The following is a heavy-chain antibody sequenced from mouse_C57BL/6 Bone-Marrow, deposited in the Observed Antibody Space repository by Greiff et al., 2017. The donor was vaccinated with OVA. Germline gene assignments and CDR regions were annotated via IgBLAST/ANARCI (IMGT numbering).Heavy chain of an antibody. CDR1: GYAFTNYL. CDR3: ARGGDTAN. D-gene: IGHD1-2*01. Sequence: QVQLQQSGAELVRPGTSVKVSCKASGYAFTNYLIEWVKQRPGQGLEWIGVINPGSGGTYYNEKFKGKATLTADKSSSTAYMQLSSLTSEDSAVYFCARGGDTANWGQGTLVTVSA. J-gene: IGHJ3*01. V-gene: IGHV1-54*01. CDR2: INPGSGGT.